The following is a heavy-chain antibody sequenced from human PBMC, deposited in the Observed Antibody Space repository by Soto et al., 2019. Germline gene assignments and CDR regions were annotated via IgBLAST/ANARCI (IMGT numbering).Heavy chain of an antibody. J-gene: IGHJ4*02. Sequence: SVEDPCKAYGYTFTRDYMPWVRKAPGQRVEWMGIITPRGGSTSYAQKFQGRVTMTRDTSTSTVYMELSSLRSEDTAVYYCARSQQWLVLGSSDYWGQGTLVTVS. CDR3: ARSQQWLVLGSSDY. V-gene: IGHV1-46*01. CDR1: GYTFTRDY. CDR2: ITPRGGST. D-gene: IGHD6-19*01.